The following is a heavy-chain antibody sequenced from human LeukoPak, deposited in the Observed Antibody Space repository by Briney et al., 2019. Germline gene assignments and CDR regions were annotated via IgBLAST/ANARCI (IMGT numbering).Heavy chain of an antibody. CDR2: IIPVFGTA. V-gene: IGHV1-69*01. D-gene: IGHD3-16*01. Sequence: SVKVSCKASGGTFSSYAISWVRQAPGQGLEWMGGIIPVFGTANYAQKFQGRVTITADESTSTAYMELSSLRSGDTAVYYCAVGVAAQGYYYYYIDVWGKGTTVTISS. CDR3: AVGVAAQGYYYYYIDV. J-gene: IGHJ6*03. CDR1: GGTFSSYA.